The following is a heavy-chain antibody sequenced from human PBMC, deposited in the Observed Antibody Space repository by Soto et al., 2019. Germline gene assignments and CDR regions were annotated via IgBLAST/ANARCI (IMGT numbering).Heavy chain of an antibody. D-gene: IGHD3-10*01. CDR2: INHSGRT. J-gene: IGHJ4*02. Sequence: SETLSLTCAVYGGSISGHYWNWIRQPPGKGLEWIGEINHSGRTNYNPSLKSRVTISVDTSKNQFSLNLGSVTAADTAVYYCARVRREFDTSGPVDYWGQGTLVT. CDR3: ARVRREFDTSGPVDY. CDR1: GGSISGHY. V-gene: IGHV4-34*01.